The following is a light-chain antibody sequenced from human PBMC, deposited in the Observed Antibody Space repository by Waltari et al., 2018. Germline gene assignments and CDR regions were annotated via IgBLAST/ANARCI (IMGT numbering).Light chain of an antibody. CDR1: GSNLGDPA. V-gene: IGLV1-36*01. J-gene: IGLJ2*01. CDR3: AAWDITLNALI. Sequence: QSALTQPPSVSGAPRQGVTIPCSGSGSNLGDPAVKWYQQLPGKSPKLVIYYDDLLPSGVSDRFSGSKSGSSASLAISGLQSEDEAVYFCAAWDITLNALIFGGGTKLTVL. CDR2: YDD.